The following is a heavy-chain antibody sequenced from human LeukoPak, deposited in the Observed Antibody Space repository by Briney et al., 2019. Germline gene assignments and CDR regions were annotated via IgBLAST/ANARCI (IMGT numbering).Heavy chain of an antibody. CDR3: AREGSPRLRRPKGGFDY. CDR1: GFTFSSYS. V-gene: IGHV3-48*04. CDR2: ISSSSSTI. Sequence: GGSLRLSCAASGFTFSSYSMNWVRQAPGKGLEWVSYISSSSSTIYYADSVKGRFTISRDNAKNSLYLQMNSPRAEDTAVYYCAREGSPRLRRPKGGFDYWGQGTLVTVSS. D-gene: IGHD4-17*01. J-gene: IGHJ4*02.